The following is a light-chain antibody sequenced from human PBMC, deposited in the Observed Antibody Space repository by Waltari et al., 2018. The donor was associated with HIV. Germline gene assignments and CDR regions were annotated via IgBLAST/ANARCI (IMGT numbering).Light chain of an antibody. V-gene: IGKV1-12*01. CDR2: DAS. CDR1: ESVGTS. Sequence: DIHMTQSPSSVSASVGDRVTITYRATESVGTSLAWYQQKPPRPPKLLMFDASRLQTGVTAMFSVRGADTDFNLTVSRLQREDFATYFGQHAHGFPDPFGPGTRLQL. CDR3: QHAHGFPDP. J-gene: IGKJ2*01.